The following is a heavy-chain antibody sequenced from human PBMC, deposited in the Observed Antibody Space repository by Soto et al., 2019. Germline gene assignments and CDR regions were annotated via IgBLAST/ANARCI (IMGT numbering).Heavy chain of an antibody. CDR2: ISSSGSTI. Sequence: LRLSCAASGFSFNTYEMNWVRQAPGKGLEWVSYISSSGSTIYYADSVKGRFTVSRDNGKNSLYLRMNSLRAEDTAVYYCAYGGSCDYWGQGTQVTVSS. CDR1: GFSFNTYE. CDR3: AYGGSCDY. J-gene: IGHJ4*02. V-gene: IGHV3-48*03. D-gene: IGHD1-26*01.